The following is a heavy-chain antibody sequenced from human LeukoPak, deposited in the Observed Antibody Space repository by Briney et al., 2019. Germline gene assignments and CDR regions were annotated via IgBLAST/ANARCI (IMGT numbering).Heavy chain of an antibody. Sequence: GESLKISCKASGYSFTTYWIGWVRQMPGRDLEWMGIIYPGDSDTRYSPSFQGQVTISADKSINTAYLQWSSLKVSDTAMYYCAKGYDSSNNFSSSWGQGTLVTVSS. CDR1: GYSFTTYW. CDR3: AKGYDSSNNFSSS. D-gene: IGHD3-22*01. CDR2: IYPGDSDT. V-gene: IGHV5-51*01. J-gene: IGHJ5*02.